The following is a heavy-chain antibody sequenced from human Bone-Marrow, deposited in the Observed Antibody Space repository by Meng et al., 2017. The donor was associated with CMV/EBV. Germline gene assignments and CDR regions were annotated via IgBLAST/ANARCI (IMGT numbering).Heavy chain of an antibody. J-gene: IGHJ4*02. CDR3: AKGMGGVFWSGYLFDY. Sequence: SLKISCAASGFTFDDYAMHWVRQAPGKGLEWVSGISWNSGSIAYADSVKGRFTISRDNAKSSLYLQMNSLRAEDTALYYCAKGMGGVFWSGYLFDYWGQGALVTVYS. CDR1: GFTFDDYA. V-gene: IGHV3-9*01. D-gene: IGHD3-3*01. CDR2: ISWNSGSI.